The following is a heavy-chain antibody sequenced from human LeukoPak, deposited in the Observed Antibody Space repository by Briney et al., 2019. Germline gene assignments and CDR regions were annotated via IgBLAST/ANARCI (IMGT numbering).Heavy chain of an antibody. V-gene: IGHV3-21*01. CDR2: ISSSSSYI. CDR1: GFTFSSYS. D-gene: IGHD3-16*02. CDR3: ASSYVWGSYRRLDY. Sequence: GGSLRLSCAASGFTFSSYSMNWVRQAPGKGLEWVSSISSSSSYIYYADSVKGRFTISRDNAKNSPYLQMNSLRAEDTAVYYCASSYVWGSYRRLDYWGQGTLVTVSS. J-gene: IGHJ4*02.